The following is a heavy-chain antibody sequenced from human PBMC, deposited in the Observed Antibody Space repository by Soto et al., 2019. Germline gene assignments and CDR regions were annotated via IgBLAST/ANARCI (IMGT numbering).Heavy chain of an antibody. V-gene: IGHV1-18*01. J-gene: IGHJ6*02. CDR1: GYTFTSFG. D-gene: IGHD3-10*01. CDR2: ISGYNGNT. Sequence: QVQLVQSGAEVKKPGASVKVSCKASGYTFTSFGINWVRQAPVQGLEWMGWISGYNGNTNYAQKVQGRVTMTTGTATSTAYMELRCLRSDDTAVYYCARDMDMGYYGSEYYYGMNVWGQGTTVTASS. CDR3: ARDMDMGYYGSEYYYGMNV.